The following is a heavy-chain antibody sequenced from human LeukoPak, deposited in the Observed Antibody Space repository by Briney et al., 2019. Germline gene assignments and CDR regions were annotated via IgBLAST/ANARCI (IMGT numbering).Heavy chain of an antibody. CDR3: ARQGVGVTLDY. CDR2: IYPSNSAT. Sequence: GESLKISCKGSGYSFTTYWIGWVRQMPGKGQEWMGIIYPSNSATRYSPSFQGQVTISADKSISTAYLQWSSLKASDTAMYYCARQGVGVTLDYWGQGTLVTVSS. D-gene: IGHD3-22*01. J-gene: IGHJ4*02. CDR1: GYSFTTYW. V-gene: IGHV5-51*01.